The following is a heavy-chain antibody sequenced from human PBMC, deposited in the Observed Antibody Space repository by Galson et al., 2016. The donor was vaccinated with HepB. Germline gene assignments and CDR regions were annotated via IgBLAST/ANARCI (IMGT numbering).Heavy chain of an antibody. V-gene: IGHV1-69*13. CDR3: GKVEDGYNRHYYYGMDV. CDR1: GGTFNSYA. J-gene: IGHJ6*02. D-gene: IGHD5-24*01. Sequence: SVKVSCKASGGTFNSYALSWVRQAPGQGLDWMGEIIPIFGTANYAQRFKGRVTITADESTITTYMELSSLRSEDTAVYYCGKVEDGYNRHYYYGMDVWGQGTTVTVAS. CDR2: IIPIFGTA.